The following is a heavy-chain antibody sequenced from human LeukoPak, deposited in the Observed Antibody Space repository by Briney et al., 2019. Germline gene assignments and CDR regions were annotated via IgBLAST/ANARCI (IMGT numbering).Heavy chain of an antibody. Sequence: ATVKISCKVSGYTFTDYYMHWVQQAPGKGLEWMGLVDPEDGETIYAEKFQGRVTITTDESTSTAYMELSSLRSEDTAVYYCAREDIVVVVAASHFDYWGQGTLVTVSS. CDR2: VDPEDGET. D-gene: IGHD2-15*01. J-gene: IGHJ4*02. V-gene: IGHV1-69-2*01. CDR1: GYTFTDYY. CDR3: AREDIVVVVAASHFDY.